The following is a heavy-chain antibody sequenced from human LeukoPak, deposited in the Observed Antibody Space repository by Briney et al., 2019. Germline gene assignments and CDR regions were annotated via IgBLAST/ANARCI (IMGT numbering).Heavy chain of an antibody. CDR3: ARAVWELMYYFDY. V-gene: IGHV3-48*03. Sequence: PGGSLRLSCAASGFDFRTYEMNWVRQAPGKGLEWVSYISPSGSEVKYADSVKGRFSISRDNAMNSLYLQMNSLRAEDTALYYCARAVWELMYYFDYWGQGTLVTVSS. D-gene: IGHD1-26*01. CDR2: ISPSGSEV. J-gene: IGHJ4*02. CDR1: GFDFRTYE.